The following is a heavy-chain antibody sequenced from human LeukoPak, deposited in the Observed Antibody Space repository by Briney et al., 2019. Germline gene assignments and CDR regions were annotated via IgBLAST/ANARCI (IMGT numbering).Heavy chain of an antibody. V-gene: IGHV1-18*01. J-gene: IGHJ4*02. D-gene: IGHD3-22*01. Sequence: ASVTVSFTASGYTFTIYGISWVRQTPGQGIEWMGWISAYNGNTNYAQKLQGRVTMTTDTSTSTAYMELRSLRSDDTAVYYCARGFDSSGYYYSYWGQGTLVTVSS. CDR2: ISAYNGNT. CDR1: GYTFTIYG. CDR3: ARGFDSSGYYYSY.